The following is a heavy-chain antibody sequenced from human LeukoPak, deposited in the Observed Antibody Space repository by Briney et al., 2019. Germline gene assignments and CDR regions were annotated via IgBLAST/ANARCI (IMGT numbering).Heavy chain of an antibody. D-gene: IGHD6-6*01. CDR1: GFTFSSYS. V-gene: IGHV3-48*01. Sequence: PGGSLRLSCAASGFTFSSYSMNWVRQAPGKGLEWVSYISSSSSTIYYADSVKGRFTISRDNSKNTLYLQMNSLRAEDTAVYYCAKEAIAARRGYFDYWGQGTLVTVSS. J-gene: IGHJ4*02. CDR2: ISSSSSTI. CDR3: AKEAIAARRGYFDY.